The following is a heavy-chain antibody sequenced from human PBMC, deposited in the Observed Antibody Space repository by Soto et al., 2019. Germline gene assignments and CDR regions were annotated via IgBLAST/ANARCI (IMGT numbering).Heavy chain of an antibody. Sequence: PSVTRSLTGTLSGGSISGHSWVWIRQPAGKGLEWLGHIYPSGITSYNPSLRSRVTMSIDTSTNMLFLNLTSVTAADTAVFYCVTRTSYSVYGFWGPGTLITAAS. CDR3: VTRTSYSVYGF. V-gene: IGHV4-4*07. CDR1: GGSISGHS. D-gene: IGHD5-12*01. J-gene: IGHJ4*02. CDR2: IYPSGIT.